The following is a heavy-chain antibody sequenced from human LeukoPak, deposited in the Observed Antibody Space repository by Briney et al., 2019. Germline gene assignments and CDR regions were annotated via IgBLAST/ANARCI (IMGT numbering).Heavy chain of an antibody. CDR1: GYTFTSYY. D-gene: IGHD3-22*01. J-gene: IGHJ5*02. CDR3: ARGRRITMIVVVANWFDP. CDR2: INPSGGST. V-gene: IGHV1-46*01. Sequence: ASVKVSCKASGYTFTSYYMHWVRQAPGQGLEWMGIINPSGGSTSYAQKFQGRVTMTRDTSTSTVYMELSSLRSVDTAVYYCARGRRITMIVVVANWFDPWGQGTLVTVSS.